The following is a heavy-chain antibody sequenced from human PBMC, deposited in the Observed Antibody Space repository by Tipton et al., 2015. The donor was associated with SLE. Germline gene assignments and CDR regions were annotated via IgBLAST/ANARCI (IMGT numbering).Heavy chain of an antibody. D-gene: IGHD5-18*01. CDR3: ARHVDTAMDFDY. Sequence: QSGPEVKKPGESLRISCKGSGYSFTSYWISWVRQMPGKGLEWMGRIDPSDSYTNYSPSFQGHVTISADKSISTAYLQWSSLKASDTAMYYCARHVDTAMDFDYWGQGTLVTVSS. CDR1: GYSFTSYW. CDR2: IDPSDSYT. V-gene: IGHV5-10-1*01. J-gene: IGHJ4*02.